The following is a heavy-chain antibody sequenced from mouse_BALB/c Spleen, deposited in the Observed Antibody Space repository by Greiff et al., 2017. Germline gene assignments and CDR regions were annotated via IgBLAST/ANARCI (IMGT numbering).Heavy chain of an antibody. CDR2: ISYSGST. D-gene: IGHD4-1*01. J-gene: IGHJ4*01. Sequence: EVMLVESGPSLVKPSQTLSLTCSVTGDSITSGYWNWIRKFPGNKLEYMGYISYSGSTYYNPSLKSRISITRDTSKNQYYLQLNSVTTEDTATYYCARTGTRMDYYAMDYWGQGTSVTVSS. CDR1: GDSITSGY. CDR3: ARTGTRMDYYAMDY. V-gene: IGHV3-8*02.